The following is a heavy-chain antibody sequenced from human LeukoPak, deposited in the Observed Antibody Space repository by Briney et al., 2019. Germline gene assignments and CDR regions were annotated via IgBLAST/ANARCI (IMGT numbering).Heavy chain of an antibody. CDR2: IYYRGST. CDR1: GGFIRSYY. J-gene: IGHJ4*02. D-gene: IGHD4-23*01. Sequence: PSETLSLTCSVSGGFIRSYYWSWIRQPPGKGLEGIGYIYYRGSTNCNPSLESRVTISVDTSKNQFSLKLSSMTAADTAVYYCATTYGGNSYFDHWGRGTLVTVSS. V-gene: IGHV4-59*01. CDR3: ATTYGGNSYFDH.